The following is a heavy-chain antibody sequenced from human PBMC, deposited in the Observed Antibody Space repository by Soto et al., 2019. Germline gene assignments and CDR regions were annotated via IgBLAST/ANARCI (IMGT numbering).Heavy chain of an antibody. D-gene: IGHD1-7*01. V-gene: IGHV1-8*01. Sequence: ASVKVSCKASGYTFTSYDINWVRPATGQGLEWMGWMNPNSGNTVYAQKFQGRVTMTRNTSISTAYMELSSLRSEDTAVYYCARGSREGNWNSVSPLIGDYYGMDVWG. CDR2: MNPNSGNT. J-gene: IGHJ6*02. CDR3: ARGSREGNWNSVSPLIGDYYGMDV. CDR1: GYTFTSYD.